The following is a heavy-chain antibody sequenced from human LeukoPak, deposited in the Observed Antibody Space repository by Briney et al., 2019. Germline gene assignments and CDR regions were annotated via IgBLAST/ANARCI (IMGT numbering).Heavy chain of an antibody. CDR3: ARERLLWLGVLDP. CDR1: GYTFTGYY. D-gene: IGHD3-10*01. CDR2: INPNSGGT. J-gene: IGHJ5*02. Sequence: ASVKVSCKASGYTFTGYYMHWVRQAPGQGLEWMGWINPNSGGTNYAQKFQGRVTMTRDTSISTAYMELSRLRSDDTAVYYCARERLLWLGVLDPWGQGTLVTVSS. V-gene: IGHV1-2*02.